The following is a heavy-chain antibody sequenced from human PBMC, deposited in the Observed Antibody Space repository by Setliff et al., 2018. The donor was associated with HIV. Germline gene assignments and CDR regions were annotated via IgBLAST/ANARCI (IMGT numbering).Heavy chain of an antibody. Sequence: NPSETLSLTCTVSGGALNDYSWSWIRQSRGKRLEWIGYIRYTDSTDYNPSLESRVTMSVDTSKKQISLKLTSVTAADSAVYYCVRGGLTGIDLWGQGRLVTVSS. J-gene: IGHJ5*02. CDR2: IRYTDST. D-gene: IGHD3-9*01. CDR1: GGALNDYS. CDR3: VRGGLTGIDL. V-gene: IGHV4-59*01.